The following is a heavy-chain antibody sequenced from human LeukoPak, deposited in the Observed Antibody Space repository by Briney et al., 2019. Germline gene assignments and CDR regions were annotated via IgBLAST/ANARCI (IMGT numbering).Heavy chain of an antibody. V-gene: IGHV4-4*07. Sequence: SETLSLTCTVSGGSISSYYWSWIRQPAGKGLEWIGRIYTSGSTNYNPSLKSRVTMSVDTSKNQFSLKLSSVTAADTAVYYCARDRDYYDSSGYYPSNAFDIWGQGTMVTVSS. CDR2: IYTSGST. CDR3: ARDRDYYDSSGYYPSNAFDI. CDR1: GGSISSYY. D-gene: IGHD3-22*01. J-gene: IGHJ3*02.